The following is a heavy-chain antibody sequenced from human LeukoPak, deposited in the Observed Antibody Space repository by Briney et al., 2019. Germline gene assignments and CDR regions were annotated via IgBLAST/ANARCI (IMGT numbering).Heavy chain of an antibody. Sequence: PGGSLRLSCAASGFTFSSYAMTWVRQAPGKGLEWVSYISGTGDNVYYADSVKGRFTISRDNSKNTLYLQMNSLRAEDTAVYYCARRYHDASGYYSLDHWGQGTLVTVSS. D-gene: IGHD3-22*01. CDR2: ISGTGDNV. CDR1: GFTFSSYA. CDR3: ARRYHDASGYYSLDH. V-gene: IGHV3-23*01. J-gene: IGHJ4*02.